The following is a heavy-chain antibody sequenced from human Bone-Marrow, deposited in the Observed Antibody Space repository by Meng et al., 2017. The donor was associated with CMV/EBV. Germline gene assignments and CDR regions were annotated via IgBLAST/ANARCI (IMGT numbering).Heavy chain of an antibody. CDR1: GGTFSSYA. V-gene: IGHV1-69*05. Sequence: SVKVSCKASGGTFSSYAISWVRQAPGQGLEWMGGIIPIFGTANYAQKFQGRVTMTTDTSTSTAYMELRSLRSDDTAVYYCATDSGTPRNYYYYGMDVWGQGTTVTVSS. D-gene: IGHD1-26*01. CDR2: IIPIFGTA. J-gene: IGHJ6*02. CDR3: ATDSGTPRNYYYYGMDV.